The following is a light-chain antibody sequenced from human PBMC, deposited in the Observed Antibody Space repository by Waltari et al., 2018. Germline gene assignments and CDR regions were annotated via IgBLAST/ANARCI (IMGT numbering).Light chain of an antibody. CDR3: SSYSTSNAPGV. Sequence: ASPGQSITISCTGTDSDVGAYNFVSWYRQHPGKAPHLIIYEVSERPPGISDRFSGSKSDNTASPPISGLQADDEAVYYCSSYSTSNAPGVFGTGTKVTVL. CDR2: EVS. V-gene: IGLV2-14*01. CDR1: DSDVGAYNF. J-gene: IGLJ1*01.